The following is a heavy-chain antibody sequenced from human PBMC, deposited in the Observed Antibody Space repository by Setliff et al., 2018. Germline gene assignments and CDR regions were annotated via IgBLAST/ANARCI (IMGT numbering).Heavy chain of an antibody. D-gene: IGHD1-26*01. J-gene: IGHJ4*02. CDR2: IRVYDGYT. CDR1: GYMFTTYG. CDR3: VRDLGQWALDF. V-gene: IGHV1-18*01. Sequence: GASVKVSCKTSGYMFTTYGISWVRQDPGQGLEWMGWIRVYDGYTDYAQKFQGRVTMTKDTSTSTAYMELRSLRPADTAVYYCVRDLGQWALDFWGQGTLVTVSS.